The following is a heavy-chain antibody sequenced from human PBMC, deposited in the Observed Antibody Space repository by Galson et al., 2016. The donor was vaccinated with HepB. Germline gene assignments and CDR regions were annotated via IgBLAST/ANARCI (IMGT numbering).Heavy chain of an antibody. J-gene: IGHJ4*02. CDR3: AIGATGATWRN. D-gene: IGHD1-1*01. V-gene: IGHV3-23*01. CDR2: IDGEGHTT. CDR1: GPGFKGYG. Sequence: SLRLSCAVSGPGFKGYGMSWVRQAPGKGLQWVSDIDGEGHTTHHADSVKGRSTMSRDNSQDTVYLEMKSVRVEDTAIYYCAIGATGATWRNWGQGTLVTVSS.